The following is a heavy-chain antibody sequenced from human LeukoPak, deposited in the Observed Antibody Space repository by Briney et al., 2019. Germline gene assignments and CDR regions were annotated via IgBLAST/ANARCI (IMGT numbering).Heavy chain of an antibody. J-gene: IGHJ4*02. CDR2: ISESRDDA. D-gene: IGHD3-10*02. Sequence: GGSLRLSCVASGFTFSDYAMSWVRQAPGKGLEWVSSISESRDDADNADSVKGRFTISRDNSNNTLYLQMDSLRAEDTAVYYCARDYPGDSMLWEDYFDYWGQGTLVTVSS. CDR1: GFTFSDYA. CDR3: ARDYPGDSMLWEDYFDY. V-gene: IGHV3-23*01.